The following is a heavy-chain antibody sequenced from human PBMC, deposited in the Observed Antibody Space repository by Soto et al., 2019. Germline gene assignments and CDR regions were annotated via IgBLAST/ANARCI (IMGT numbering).Heavy chain of an antibody. J-gene: IGHJ4*02. CDR1: GFTFSSYA. CDR2: ISGSGGKT. Sequence: GGSLRLSCAASGFTFSSYAMSWVRQAPGKVLEWVSAISGSGGKTSYGDSVKGRYTITRDNSKNTLYRQMNSLRTEDTAVYYCAKVWDIVVVSASNWLGYWGQGTPVTVSS. D-gene: IGHD2-2*01. CDR3: AKVWDIVVVSASNWLGY. V-gene: IGHV3-23*01.